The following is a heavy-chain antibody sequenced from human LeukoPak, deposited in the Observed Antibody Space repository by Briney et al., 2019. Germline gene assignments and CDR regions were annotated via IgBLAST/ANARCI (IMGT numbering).Heavy chain of an antibody. CDR2: ISHDGGGE. CDR1: GFSFSSFY. Sequence: GGSLRLSCAASGFSFSSFYMHWVRQAPGKGLEWVAYISHDGGGEHYADSVKGRFTVSRDNSNNTVLLRMNSLRSEDTALYYCARQQEAFDIWGQGTMVTVSS. J-gene: IGHJ3*02. V-gene: IGHV3-30-3*01. CDR3: ARQQEAFDI.